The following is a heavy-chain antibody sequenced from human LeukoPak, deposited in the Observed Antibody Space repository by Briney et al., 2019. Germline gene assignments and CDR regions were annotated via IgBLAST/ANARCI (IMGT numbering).Heavy chain of an antibody. CDR1: GLTFGDYA. J-gene: IGHJ4*02. Sequence: GGSLRLSCTTSGLTFGDYAMSWVRQAPGKGLEWVGFIRSKAYGGTTEYAASVKGRFTISRDDAKSIAYLQMNSLKTEDTAVYYCTRTAVPAAPVDYWGQGTLVTVSS. CDR2: IRSKAYGGTT. CDR3: TRTAVPAAPVDY. V-gene: IGHV3-49*04. D-gene: IGHD2-2*01.